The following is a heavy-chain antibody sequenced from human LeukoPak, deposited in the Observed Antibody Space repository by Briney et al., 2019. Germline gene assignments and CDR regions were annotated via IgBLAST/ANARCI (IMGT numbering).Heavy chain of an antibody. CDR1: GGSISSYY. CDR3: ARAKGHYDFWSGYYNYGMDV. Sequence: SETLSLTCTVSGGSISSYYWSWIRQPPGKGLEWIGYIYYSGSTNYNPSLKSRVTISVDTSKNQFSLKLSSATAADTAVYYCARAKGHYDFWSGYYNYGMDVWGQGTTVTVSS. CDR2: IYYSGST. V-gene: IGHV4-59*01. D-gene: IGHD3-3*01. J-gene: IGHJ6*02.